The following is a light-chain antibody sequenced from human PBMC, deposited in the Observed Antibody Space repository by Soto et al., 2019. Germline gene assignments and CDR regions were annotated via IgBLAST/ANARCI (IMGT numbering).Light chain of an antibody. CDR1: NSDVGAYPY. CDR3: SSYATSGTNVI. J-gene: IGLJ2*01. V-gene: IGLV2-14*03. CDR2: EVA. Sequence: QSALTQPASVSGSPGQSITISCTGTNSDVGAYPYVSWYQQHPGNAPKLLIYEVADRPSGVSDRFSGSKSGNTASLTISALHAEDEAVYYCSSYATSGTNVIFGGGTKLTVL.